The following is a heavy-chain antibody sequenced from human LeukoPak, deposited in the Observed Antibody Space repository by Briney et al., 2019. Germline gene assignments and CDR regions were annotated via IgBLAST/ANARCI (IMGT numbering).Heavy chain of an antibody. CDR2: ASIGSSYT. J-gene: IGHJ6*02. V-gene: IGHV3-11*05. Sequence: GGSLRLSCAASGFTFSAYYMSWIRQAPGKGREWVSYASIGSSYTTYAVSGKVPFTISRDNAKKSLYLQMNSLRAEDTAVYYCARDLEECSGGSCYPFNIDVWGQGTTVTVSS. D-gene: IGHD2-15*01. CDR1: GFTFSAYY. CDR3: ARDLEECSGGSCYPFNIDV.